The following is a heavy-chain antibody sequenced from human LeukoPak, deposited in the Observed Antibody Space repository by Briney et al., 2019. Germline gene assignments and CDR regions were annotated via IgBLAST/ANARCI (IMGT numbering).Heavy chain of an antibody. Sequence: GGSLRLSCAASGFTFSSYAMSWVRQAPGKGLEWVSAISGSGGSTYYADSVQGRFTISRDNSKNTLYLEMNSLSPDDTAVYYCARGVEPLAANTLAYWGQGTLVTVSS. V-gene: IGHV3-23*01. CDR2: ISGSGGST. J-gene: IGHJ4*02. CDR1: GFTFSSYA. D-gene: IGHD1-14*01. CDR3: ARGVEPLAANTLAY.